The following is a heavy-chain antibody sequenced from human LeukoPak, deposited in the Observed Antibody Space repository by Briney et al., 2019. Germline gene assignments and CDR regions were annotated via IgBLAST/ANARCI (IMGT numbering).Heavy chain of an antibody. D-gene: IGHD3-3*01. V-gene: IGHV3-11*04. CDR2: ISSSGSTI. Sequence: GGSLRLSCAASGFTFSDYYMSWIRQAPGKGLEWVSYISSSGSTIYYADSVKGRFTISRDNAKNPLYLQMNSLRAEDTAVYYCATPYYDFWSGYYKRGVRGADAFDIWGQGTMVTVSS. CDR1: GFTFSDYY. J-gene: IGHJ3*02. CDR3: ATPYYDFWSGYYKRGVRGADAFDI.